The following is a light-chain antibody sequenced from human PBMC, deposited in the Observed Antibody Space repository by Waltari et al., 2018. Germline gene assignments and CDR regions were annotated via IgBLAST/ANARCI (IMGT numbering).Light chain of an antibody. CDR3: GTWDTSLSAGV. CDR2: DNN. V-gene: IGLV1-51*01. Sequence: QSVLTQPPSVSAAPGQIVTISCSGGRANIGDNYVSWYQHLPGAAPKLLIYDNNKRPSGIPDRFSGSKSGTSATLGITGLQTGDEADYYCGTWDTSLSAGVFGGGTKLTVL. CDR1: RANIGDNY. J-gene: IGLJ3*02.